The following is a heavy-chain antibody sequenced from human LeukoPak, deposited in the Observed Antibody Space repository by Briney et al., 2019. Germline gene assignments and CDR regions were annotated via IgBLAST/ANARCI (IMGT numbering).Heavy chain of an antibody. CDR3: ATGLLSSKAAGTNWFDP. CDR2: FDPEDGET. D-gene: IGHD6-13*01. Sequence: ASVKVSCKVSGYTLTELSMHWVRQAPGKGLEWMGGFDPEDGETIYAQKFQGRVTMTEDTSTDTAYMELSSLRSGDTAVYYCATGLLSSKAAGTNWFDPWGQGTLVTVSS. CDR1: GYTLTELS. V-gene: IGHV1-24*01. J-gene: IGHJ5*02.